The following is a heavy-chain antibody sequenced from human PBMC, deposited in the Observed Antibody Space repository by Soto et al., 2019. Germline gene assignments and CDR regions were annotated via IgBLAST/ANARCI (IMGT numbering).Heavy chain of an antibody. CDR2: ISGSGGST. J-gene: IGHJ4*02. D-gene: IGHD5-18*01. CDR1: GFTLSSYA. V-gene: IGHV3-23*01. CDR3: AKVLYSDGPPIDY. Sequence: GGSLRLSSAAPGFTLSSYAMSWVRQAPGKGLEWVSAISGSGGSTYYADSVKDRLTISRDNSKNTLYLQMNSLRAEDTAVYYCAKVLYSDGPPIDYWGQGTLVTVSS.